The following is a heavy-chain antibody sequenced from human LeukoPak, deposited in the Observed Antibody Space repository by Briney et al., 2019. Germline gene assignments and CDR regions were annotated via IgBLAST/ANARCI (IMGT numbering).Heavy chain of an antibody. CDR3: ARAALYGDYVYNWFDP. D-gene: IGHD4-17*01. CDR1: GYTFTGYY. CDR2: INPNSGGT. J-gene: IGHJ5*02. V-gene: IGHV1-2*02. Sequence: ASVKVSCKASGYTFTGYYMHWVRQAPGQGLEWMGWINPNSGGTNYAQKFQGRVTMTRDTSISTAYMELSSLRSEDTAVYYCARAALYGDYVYNWFDPWVQGTLVTVSS.